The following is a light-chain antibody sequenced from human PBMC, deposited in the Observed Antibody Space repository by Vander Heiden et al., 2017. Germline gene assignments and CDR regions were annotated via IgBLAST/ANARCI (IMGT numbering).Light chain of an antibody. CDR2: DNN. CDR1: GSHIGSSP. V-gene: IGLV1-44*01. Sequence: QSILTHSPSASGTPGQRVTISCSGSGSHIGSSPVSWYQQYPGTAPKLLIYDNNQRPSGVPDRFSGSKSGTSASLAISGLQSDDEADYYCAAWDDSLNGPVFGGGTKLTVL. CDR3: AAWDDSLNGPV. J-gene: IGLJ2*01.